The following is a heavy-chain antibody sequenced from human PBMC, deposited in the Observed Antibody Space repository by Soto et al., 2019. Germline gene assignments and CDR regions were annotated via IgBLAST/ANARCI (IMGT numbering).Heavy chain of an antibody. CDR3: ARDLDLRDFWSGHFGGVWFDP. CDR1: GFTFSSYW. J-gene: IGHJ5*02. V-gene: IGHV3-7*01. Sequence: PGGSLRLSCAASGFTFSSYWMSWVRQAPGKGLEWVANIKQDGSEKYYVDSVKGRFTISRDNAKNSLYLHMNSLKAEDTAVYYCARDLDLRDFWSGHFGGVWFDPWGQGTLVTVS. D-gene: IGHD3-3*01. CDR2: IKQDGSEK.